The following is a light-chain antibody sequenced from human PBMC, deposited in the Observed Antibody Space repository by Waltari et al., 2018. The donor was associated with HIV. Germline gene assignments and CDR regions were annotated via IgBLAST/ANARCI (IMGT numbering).Light chain of an antibody. CDR2: GVS. CDR3: CSYTKLTTHHVL. Sequence: QSALTQPASVSGSSGQSITISCNGTTTDLGGYNYVYRYQRHPDKAPKLIIYGVSNRPSGISSRFSGSKSGTTASLTISGLQAEDEADYYCCSYTKLTTHHVLFGGGTKLTVL. CDR1: TTDLGGYNY. V-gene: IGLV2-14*03. J-gene: IGLJ2*01.